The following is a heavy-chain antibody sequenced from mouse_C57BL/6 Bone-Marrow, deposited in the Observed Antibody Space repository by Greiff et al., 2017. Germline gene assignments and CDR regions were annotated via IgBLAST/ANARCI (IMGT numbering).Heavy chain of an antibody. CDR2: IYPRDGST. V-gene: IGHV1-78*01. J-gene: IGHJ1*03. CDR3: ARGGIYDYWYFDV. D-gene: IGHD2-3*01. Sequence: VQLQQSDAELVKPGASVKISCKASGYTFTDHTIHWMKQRPEQGLEWIGYIYPRDGSTKYNEKFKGKATLTADKSSSTAYMQLNSLTSEDSAVYFCARGGIYDYWYFDVWGTGTTVTVSS. CDR1: GYTFTDHT.